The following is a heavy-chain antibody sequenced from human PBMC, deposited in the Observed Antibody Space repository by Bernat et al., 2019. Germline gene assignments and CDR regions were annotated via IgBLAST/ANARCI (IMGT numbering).Heavy chain of an antibody. J-gene: IGHJ4*02. V-gene: IGHV3-23*01. CDR3: AKDIRLAGTYGTFDY. D-gene: IGHD3-16*01. CDR2: ITASGGNT. Sequence: EVQLLESGGGLVQPGGSLRLSCAASGFTFSNYAMNWVRQAPGEGLEWVSVITASGGNTYYPDSVKGRFTISRDNSKNTLYLQLNRLRAEDTAVYYCAKDIRLAGTYGTFDYWGQGTMVTVSS. CDR1: GFTFSNYA.